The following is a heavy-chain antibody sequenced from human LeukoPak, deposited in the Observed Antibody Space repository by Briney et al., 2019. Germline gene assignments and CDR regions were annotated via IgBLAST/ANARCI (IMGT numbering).Heavy chain of an antibody. CDR1: GFTFSSYN. J-gene: IGHJ4*02. V-gene: IGHV3-21*01. Sequence: GGSLRLSCAASGFTFSSYNMNWVRQAPGKGLEWVSSISSSSSYIYYADSVKGRFTISRDNAKNSLYLQMNSLRAEDTAVYYCASLVGATPSDYWGQGTLVTVSS. D-gene: IGHD1-26*01. CDR3: ASLVGATPSDY. CDR2: ISSSSSYI.